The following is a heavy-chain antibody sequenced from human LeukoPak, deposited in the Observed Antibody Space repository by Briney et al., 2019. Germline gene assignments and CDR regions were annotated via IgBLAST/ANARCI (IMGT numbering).Heavy chain of an antibody. D-gene: IGHD4-23*01. CDR3: VGDLSYGGSWYFDY. CDR1: GGSISSYY. J-gene: IGHJ4*02. Sequence: SETLSLTCTVSGGSISSYYWSWIRQPAGKGLEWIGRIYTSGSTNYNPSLKSRVTMSVDTSKNQFSLKLSSVTAADTAVYYCVGDLSYGGSWYFDYWGQGTLVTVSS. V-gene: IGHV4-4*07. CDR2: IYTSGST.